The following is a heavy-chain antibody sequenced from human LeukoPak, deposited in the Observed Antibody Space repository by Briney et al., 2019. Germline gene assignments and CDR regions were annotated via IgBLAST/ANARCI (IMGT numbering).Heavy chain of an antibody. CDR1: GYTFISYA. CDR3: ARERTFDY. CDR2: VSGGGGST. V-gene: IGHV3-23*01. J-gene: IGHJ4*02. Sequence: TGGSLRLSCAASGYTFISYAMSWVRKAPGKGLEWVSAVSGGGGSTYYADSVKGRFTVSRDNSKDTLYLQMNSLRAEDTAVYYCARERTFDYWGQGTLVTVSS.